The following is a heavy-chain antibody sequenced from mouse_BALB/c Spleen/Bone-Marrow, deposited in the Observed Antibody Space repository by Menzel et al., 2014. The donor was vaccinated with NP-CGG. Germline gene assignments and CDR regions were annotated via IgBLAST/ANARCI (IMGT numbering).Heavy chain of an antibody. J-gene: IGHJ4*01. V-gene: IGHV14-3*02. CDR2: IDPANGNT. CDR3: ARWEYYAMDC. Sequence: EVQLQQSGAELVKPGASVKLSCTASGFNIKDTYMYWVKQRPEQGLEWIGRIDPANGNTKYDPKFQDKATITACTSSNTAYLQLSSLTSEDTAVYYCARWEYYAMDCWGQGTSVTVSS. D-gene: IGHD4-1*01. CDR1: GFNIKDTY.